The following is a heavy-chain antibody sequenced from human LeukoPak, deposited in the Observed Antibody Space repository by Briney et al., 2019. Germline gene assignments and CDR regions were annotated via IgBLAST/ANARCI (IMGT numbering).Heavy chain of an antibody. CDR2: IYPGDSDT. CDR3: ARGTADIVVVVAAPDYFDY. V-gene: IGHV5-51*01. Sequence: GESLKISCKGSGYSFTNYWIGWVRQMPGKGLEWMGIIYPGDSDTRYSPSFQGQVTISADKSISTAYLQWSSLKASDTAMYYCARGTADIVVVVAAPDYFDYWGQGTLVTVSS. J-gene: IGHJ4*02. D-gene: IGHD2-15*01. CDR1: GYSFTNYW.